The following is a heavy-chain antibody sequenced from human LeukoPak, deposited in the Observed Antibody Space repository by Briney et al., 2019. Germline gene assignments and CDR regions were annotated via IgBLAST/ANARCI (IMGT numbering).Heavy chain of an antibody. Sequence: SVKVSCKASGGTFSSYAISWVRQAPGQGLEWMGGIIPIFGTANYAQKFHGRVTITSDESTSTAYMELSSLRSEDTAVYYCARGDYYDSSGYYSNWGQGTLVTVSS. CDR1: GGTFSSYA. V-gene: IGHV1-69*13. CDR2: IIPIFGTA. CDR3: ARGDYYDSSGYYSN. D-gene: IGHD3-22*01. J-gene: IGHJ4*02.